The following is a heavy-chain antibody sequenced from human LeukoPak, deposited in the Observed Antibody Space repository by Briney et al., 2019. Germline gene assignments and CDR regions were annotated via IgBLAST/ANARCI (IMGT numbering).Heavy chain of an antibody. CDR1: GFTFSSYS. D-gene: IGHD1-26*01. V-gene: IGHV3-21*01. CDR2: ISSSSSYI. J-gene: IGHJ5*02. CDR3: ARFIVGAINWFDP. Sequence: GGSLRLSCAASGFTFSSYSMNWVRQAPGKGLEWVSSISSSSSYIYYVDSVKGRFTISRDNAKNSLYLQMNSLRAEDTAVYYCARFIVGAINWFDPWGQGTLVTVSS.